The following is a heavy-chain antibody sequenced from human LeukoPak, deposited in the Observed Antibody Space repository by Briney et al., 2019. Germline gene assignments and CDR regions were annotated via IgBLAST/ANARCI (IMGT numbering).Heavy chain of an antibody. V-gene: IGHV3-30*01. D-gene: IGHD3-10*01. J-gene: IGHJ6*02. CDR3: ARVVAGSVYNSGMDV. CDR2: ILYDGSNK. CDR1: GFTFSTYV. Sequence: GGSLRLSCAGSGFTFSTYVMHWVRQAPGKGLQWVAVILYDGSNKYFADSVKGRFIISRDNSKNTLYLQMNSLTAEDTAVYYCARVVAGSVYNSGMDVWGQGTTVTVSS.